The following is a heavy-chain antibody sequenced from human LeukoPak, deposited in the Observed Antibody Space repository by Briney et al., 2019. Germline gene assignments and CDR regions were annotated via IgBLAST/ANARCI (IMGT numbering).Heavy chain of an antibody. CDR3: AKQGFGC. CDR2: ISGSADNT. J-gene: IGHJ4*02. V-gene: IGHV3-23*01. Sequence: GGSLRLSCTASGFTLSSYAMSWVRQAPGEGLEWVSTISGSADNTNYAEAVKGRFTISRDNSKNTMYLQMNSLRAEDTAVYYCAKQGFGCWGQGTLVTVSS. CDR1: GFTLSSYA.